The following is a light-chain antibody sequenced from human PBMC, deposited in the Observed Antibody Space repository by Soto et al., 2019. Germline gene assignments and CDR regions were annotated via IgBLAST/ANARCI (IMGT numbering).Light chain of an antibody. CDR2: AAS. CDR1: QTVYND. V-gene: IGKV3-15*01. J-gene: IGKJ3*01. Sequence: EIVMTQSPATLSVSPGETATLSCRASQTVYNDLAWYQQRPDQSPRLLLYAASTRATGVPARFSGSGSGTDFTLTITGLQSEDFAVYYCQHYKSWRFAFGPGTRVDLK. CDR3: QHYKSWRFA.